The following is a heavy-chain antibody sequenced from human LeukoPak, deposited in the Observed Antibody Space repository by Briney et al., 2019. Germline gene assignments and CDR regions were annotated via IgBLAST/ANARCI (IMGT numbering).Heavy chain of an antibody. Sequence: GGSLRLSCAASGFTFSSYWMSWVRQAPGKGLEWVANINQDGSEKYYVDSVKGRFTISRDNAKNSLYLQMNSLRAEDTAVYYCARDAGSGSYFSYYYYMDVWGKGTTVTVSS. J-gene: IGHJ6*03. CDR2: INQDGSEK. CDR1: GFTFSSYW. D-gene: IGHD3-10*01. V-gene: IGHV3-7*01. CDR3: ARDAGSGSYFSYYYYMDV.